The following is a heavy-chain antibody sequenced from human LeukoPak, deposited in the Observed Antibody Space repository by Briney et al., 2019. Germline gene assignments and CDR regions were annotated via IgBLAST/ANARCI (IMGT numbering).Heavy chain of an antibody. CDR3: AKGSFYEILIGDSYFDY. J-gene: IGHJ4*02. V-gene: IGHV3-23*01. CDR2: ISGSGGST. D-gene: IGHD3-9*01. CDR1: GFRFTGYT. Sequence: PGGSLRLSCAASGFRFTGYTMNWVRQAPGKGLEWVSGISGSGGSTYYADSMKGRFTISRDNSKNMMFLQMNSLRAEDTAVYYCAKGSFYEILIGDSYFDYWGQGTLVTVSS.